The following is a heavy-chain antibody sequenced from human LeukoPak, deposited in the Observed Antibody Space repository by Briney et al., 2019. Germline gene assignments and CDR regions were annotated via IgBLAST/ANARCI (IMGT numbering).Heavy chain of an antibody. CDR2: ISRSSGNM. CDR3: ARGDFCSGGSCYSSLWFFDL. D-gene: IGHD2-15*01. CDR1: GFTFSSYG. V-gene: IGHV3-21*01. J-gene: IGHJ2*01. Sequence: GRSLRLSCAASGFTFSSYGMHWVRQAPGKGLEWVSYISRSSGNMYYADSVRGRFIISRDNAKNSLYLQMNSLRAEDTAVYYCARGDFCSGGSCYSSLWFFDLWGRGTLVTVSS.